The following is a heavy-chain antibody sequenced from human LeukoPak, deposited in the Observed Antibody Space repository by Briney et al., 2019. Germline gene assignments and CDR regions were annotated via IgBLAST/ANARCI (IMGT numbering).Heavy chain of an antibody. D-gene: IGHD2-15*01. J-gene: IGHJ4*02. Sequence: ASVKVSCKASGYTFTSYDINWVRQATGQGLEWMGWVNPKSGHTVYAQKFQGRVTMTRNTSISTAYMELSSLRSEDTAVYYCARGAPGSYCSGGSCPYFDYWGQGTLVSVSS. CDR3: ARGAPGSYCSGGSCPYFDY. CDR1: GYTFTSYD. CDR2: VNPKSGHT. V-gene: IGHV1-8*01.